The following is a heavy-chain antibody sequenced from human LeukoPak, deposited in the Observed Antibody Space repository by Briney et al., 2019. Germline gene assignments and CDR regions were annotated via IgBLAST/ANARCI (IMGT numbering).Heavy chain of an antibody. CDR1: GDSISRSTYY. J-gene: IGHJ1*01. Sequence: SETLSLTCTVSGDSISRSTYYWGWIRQPPGKGLEWIGAIYYGGSTYYNPSSGRTYYNPSLKRRVTISVDTSKNQFSLKLSSVTAADTAVYYCARARIAAAVNPFQHWGQGTLVTVSS. CDR3: ARARIAAAVNPFQH. V-gene: IGHV4-39*01. CDR2: IYYGGSTYYNPSSGRT. D-gene: IGHD6-13*01.